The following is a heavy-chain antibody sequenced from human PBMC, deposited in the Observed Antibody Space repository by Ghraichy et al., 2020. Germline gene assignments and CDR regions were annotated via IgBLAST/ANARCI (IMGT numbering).Heavy chain of an antibody. CDR1: GFTFSSYS. CDR3: ARDADSSGYPLYYGMDV. D-gene: IGHD3-22*01. J-gene: IGHJ6*02. CDR2: ISSSSSYI. V-gene: IGHV3-21*01. Sequence: GGSLRLSCAASGFTFSSYSMNWVRQAPGKGLEWVSSISSSSSYIYYADSVKGRFTISRDNAKNSLYLQMNSLRAEDTAVYYCARDADSSGYPLYYGMDVWGQGTTVTVSS.